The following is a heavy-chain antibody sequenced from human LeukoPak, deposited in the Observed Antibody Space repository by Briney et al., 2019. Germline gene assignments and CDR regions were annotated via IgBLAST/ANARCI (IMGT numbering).Heavy chain of an antibody. V-gene: IGHV5-51*01. D-gene: IGHD6-19*01. Sequence: GESLKISCKGSGYRFTNYWIGWVRQMPGKGLEWMGIIYPGDSDTRYSPSFQGHVTISADKSISTAYVQWSSLKASDTAMYCCATYTGYSSGWYFDYWGQGTLVTVSS. CDR2: IYPGDSDT. CDR1: GYRFTNYW. J-gene: IGHJ4*02. CDR3: ATYTGYSSGWYFDY.